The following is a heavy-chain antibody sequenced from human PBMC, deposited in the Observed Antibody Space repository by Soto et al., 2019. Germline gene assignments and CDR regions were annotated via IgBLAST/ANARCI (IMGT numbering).Heavy chain of an antibody. CDR2: IFPADSDT. CDR3: AGAVGVPSTMNYFGY. V-gene: IGHV5-51*01. Sequence: PVESLKISCKGSGYSFSNYWIAWVRQMPGKGLEWMGIIFPADSDTKYSPSFQGQVTISADKSISTAYLQWSSLKASDTAMYYCAGAVGVPSTMNYFGYWGQGSLVSVCS. D-gene: IGHD2-15*01. J-gene: IGHJ4*02. CDR1: GYSFSNYW.